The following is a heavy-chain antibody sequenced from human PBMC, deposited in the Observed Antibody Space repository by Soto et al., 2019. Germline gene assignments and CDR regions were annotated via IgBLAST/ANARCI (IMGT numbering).Heavy chain of an antibody. CDR1: GGSFSGYY. Sequence: NPSETLSLTCAVYGGSFSGYYWSWIRQPPGKGLEWIGEINHSGSTNYNPSLKSRVTISVDTSKNQFSLKLSSVTAADTAVYYCAREGEVQFPGNWFDPWGQGTLVTVSS. D-gene: IGHD2-21*01. CDR2: INHSGST. J-gene: IGHJ5*02. CDR3: AREGEVQFPGNWFDP. V-gene: IGHV4-34*01.